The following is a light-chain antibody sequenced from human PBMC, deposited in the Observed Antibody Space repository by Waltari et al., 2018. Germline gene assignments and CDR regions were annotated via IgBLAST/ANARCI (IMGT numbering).Light chain of an antibody. J-gene: IGLJ2*01. CDR1: KVEDKY. CDR2: QDN. V-gene: IGLV3-1*01. CDR3: QAWDSSIEV. Sequence: SYELTQPPSVSVSPGQTVSITCPGDKVEDKYTCWYQQKPGQSPLLVIYQDNKRPSGIPERFSGSNSGNTATLTISGTQAVDEADYYCQAWDSSIEVFGGGTKLTVL.